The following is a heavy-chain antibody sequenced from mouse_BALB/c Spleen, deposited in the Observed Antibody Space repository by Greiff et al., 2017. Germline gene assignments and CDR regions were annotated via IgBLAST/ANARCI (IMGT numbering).Heavy chain of an antibody. CDR3: TRRHYRYDDIGY. CDR1: GFTFSNYW. V-gene: IGHV6-6*02. J-gene: IGHJ2*01. CDR2: IRLKSNNYAT. D-gene: IGHD2-14*01. Sequence: EVMLVESGGGLVQPGGSMKLSCVASGFTFSNYWMNWVRQSPEKGLEWVAEIRLKSNNYATHYAESVKGRFTISRDDSKSSVYLQMNNLRAEDTGIYYCTRRHYRYDDIGYWGQGTTLTVSS.